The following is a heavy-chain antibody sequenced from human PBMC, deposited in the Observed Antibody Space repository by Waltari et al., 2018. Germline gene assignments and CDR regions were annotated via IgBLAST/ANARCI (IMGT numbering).Heavy chain of an antibody. CDR3: ARWRWHQSEFDS. CDR2: IKQGVSEI. Sequence: EVQLVESGGGLVQPGGSLRLSCAASGFSFSDYWLSWVRQAPGKGLEWVASIKQGVSEIHYMEYVKVRFTTSTDSAKNSLYLQMNSLRVEDTAVYYCARWRWHQSEFDSWGQGTLVTVSP. J-gene: IGHJ4*02. CDR1: GFSFSDYW. V-gene: IGHV3-7*01. D-gene: IGHD2-21*01.